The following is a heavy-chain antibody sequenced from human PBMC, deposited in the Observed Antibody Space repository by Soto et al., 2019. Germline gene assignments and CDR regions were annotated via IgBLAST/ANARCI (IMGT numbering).Heavy chain of an antibody. Sequence: EVQLVESGGGLVKPGGSLRLSCAAPGFTFSSYSMNWVRQAPGKGLEWVSSISSSSSYIYYADSVKGRFTISRDNAKNSLYLQMNSLRAEDTAVYYCARVNAGTDAHYYYGMDVWGQGTTVTVSS. D-gene: IGHD1-7*01. J-gene: IGHJ6*02. V-gene: IGHV3-21*01. CDR3: ARVNAGTDAHYYYGMDV. CDR1: GFTFSSYS. CDR2: ISSSSSYI.